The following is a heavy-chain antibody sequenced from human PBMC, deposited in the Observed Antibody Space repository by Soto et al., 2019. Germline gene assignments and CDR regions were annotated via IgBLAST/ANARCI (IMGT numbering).Heavy chain of an antibody. V-gene: IGHV4-34*01. Sequence: QVQLQQWGAGLLKPSETLSLTCAVYGGSFSGYYWTWIRQPPGTGLEWIGEINHSGSTNYNPSLKSRVTISVDTYKNRFSLTLTSVTAADTAVYYCARDKITGLFDYWGQGTLVTVSS. CDR1: GGSFSGYY. D-gene: IGHD2-8*02. J-gene: IGHJ4*02. CDR3: ARDKITGLFDY. CDR2: INHSGST.